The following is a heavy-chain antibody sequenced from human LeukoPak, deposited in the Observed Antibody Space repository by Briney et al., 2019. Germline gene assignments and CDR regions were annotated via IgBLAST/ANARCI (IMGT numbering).Heavy chain of an antibody. CDR1: GFTFSIYG. CDR3: AKSPVSSCRGSFCYPFDY. J-gene: IGHJ4*02. CDR2: ISGSDDGT. Sequence: GGSLRLSCAASGFTFSIYGMSWVRQIPGKGLEWVSAISGSDDGTYYADSVKGRFTISRDNSRNTLYLQMNTLRAEDTAVYFCAKSPVSSCRGSFCYPFDYWGQGNLVTVSS. D-gene: IGHD2-15*01. V-gene: IGHV3-23*01.